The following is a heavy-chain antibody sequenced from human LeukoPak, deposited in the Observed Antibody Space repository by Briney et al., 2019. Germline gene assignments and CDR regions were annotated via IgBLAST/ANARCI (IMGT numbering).Heavy chain of an antibody. Sequence: PSETLSLTCTVSGGSISSYYWSWIRQPPGKGLEWIGRIYTSGSTNYNPSLKSRVTMSVDTSKNQFSLKLSSVTAADTAVYYCARDLLPQDIVVVPAAIPDYYYYYYMDVWGKGTTVTVSS. V-gene: IGHV4-4*07. D-gene: IGHD2-2*02. J-gene: IGHJ6*03. CDR1: GGSISSYY. CDR2: IYTSGST. CDR3: ARDLLPQDIVVVPAAIPDYYYYYYMDV.